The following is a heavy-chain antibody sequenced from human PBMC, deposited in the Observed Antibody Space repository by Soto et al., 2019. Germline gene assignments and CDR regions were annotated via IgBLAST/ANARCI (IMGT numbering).Heavy chain of an antibody. J-gene: IGHJ6*02. V-gene: IGHV5-51*01. Sequence: GGSLKLPCKGSGYRFTNYWIGWVRQMPGQGLEGLGIIYPGDSDTRYSPSFQGPGTISADKSLSTAYLQWSSLKASDTAMYYCARQRSDTTSSVVYYCGMDVWGQGTTVTVSS. D-gene: IGHD6-6*01. CDR2: IYPGDSDT. CDR3: ARQRSDTTSSVVYYCGMDV. CDR1: GYRFTNYW.